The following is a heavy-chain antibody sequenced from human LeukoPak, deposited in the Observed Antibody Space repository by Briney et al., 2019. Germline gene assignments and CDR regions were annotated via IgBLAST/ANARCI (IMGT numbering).Heavy chain of an antibody. Sequence: ASVKVSCKASGYRFTSYGISWVRQAPGQGLEWMGWISANDGSANYTQKLQGRVTMTTGTSTSTAYMEIRDLRSDDTAVYYCARGVVVHYTWFDPWGPGTLVTVSS. CDR1: GYRFTSYG. CDR2: ISANDGSA. V-gene: IGHV1-18*01. CDR3: ARGVVVHYTWFDP. D-gene: IGHD2-2*01. J-gene: IGHJ5*02.